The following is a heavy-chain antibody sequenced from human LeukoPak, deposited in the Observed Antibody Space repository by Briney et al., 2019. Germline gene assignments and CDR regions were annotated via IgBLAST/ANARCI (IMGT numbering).Heavy chain of an antibody. J-gene: IGHJ5*02. D-gene: IGHD6-19*01. CDR2: TRFDGKNK. V-gene: IGHV3-30*02. CDR1: GFTFSRYG. Sequence: PGGSLRLSCAASGFTFSRYGMHWVRQAPGKGLEWVSFTRFDGKNKYYADSVKGRFTISKDSSKNSLYLRMNSLRAEDTAVYYCARDLIAVAGTENWFDPWGQGTLVTVSS. CDR3: ARDLIAVAGTENWFDP.